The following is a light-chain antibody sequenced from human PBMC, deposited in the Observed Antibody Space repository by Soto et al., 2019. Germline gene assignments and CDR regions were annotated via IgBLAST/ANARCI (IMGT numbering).Light chain of an antibody. J-gene: IGKJ4*01. V-gene: IGKV1-5*03. CDR3: QQYDSYPLS. CDR2: KAS. CDR1: QSIHSW. Sequence: DIQMTQSPSTLSASLGDRVTITCRASQSIHSWLAWYQQTPGKAPNLLIYKASSLETGVPSRFSGSGSGTEFTLTVSSMQPDAFATYYCQQYDSYPLSSGGGTRVEIK.